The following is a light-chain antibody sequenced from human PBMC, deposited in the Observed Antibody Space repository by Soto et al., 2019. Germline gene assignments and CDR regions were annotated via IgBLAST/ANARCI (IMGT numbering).Light chain of an antibody. CDR2: GAS. V-gene: IGKV3D-15*01. CDR3: QQYNNWPPMYT. J-gene: IGKJ2*01. CDR1: QSVGNR. Sequence: EIVMTQSPATLSVSPGERATLSCRASQSVGNRLAWYQQRPGQPPRLLIYGASTRATDIPDRFSGSGSGTEFTLTISSLQSEDFAGYYCQQYNNWPPMYTFGQGTKLEIK.